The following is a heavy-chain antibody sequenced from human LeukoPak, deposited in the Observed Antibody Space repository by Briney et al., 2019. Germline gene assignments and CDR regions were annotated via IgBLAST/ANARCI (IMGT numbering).Heavy chain of an antibody. D-gene: IGHD3-22*01. CDR1: GGSISSYY. V-gene: IGHV4-4*07. Sequence: SETLSLTCSVSGGSISSYYWSWIRQPAGKGLEWIGRIYTSGSTNYNPSLKSRVTLSVDTSKDQFSLKLSSVTAADTAVYYCARMYYHDSSGYYYFEYWGQGTLVTVSS. CDR3: ARMYYHDSSGYYYFEY. J-gene: IGHJ4*02. CDR2: IYTSGST.